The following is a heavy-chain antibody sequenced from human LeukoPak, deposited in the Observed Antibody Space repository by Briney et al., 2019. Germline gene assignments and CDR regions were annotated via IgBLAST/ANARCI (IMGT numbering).Heavy chain of an antibody. CDR2: IYYSGST. V-gene: IGHV4-59*01. J-gene: IGHJ3*02. Sequence: PSETLSLTCTVSGGSISSYYWSWIRQPPGKGLEWIGYIYYSGSTNYNPSLKSRVTISVDTSKNQFSLKLSCVTAADTAVYYCATQTSIAAHDAFDIWGQGTMVTVSS. CDR1: GGSISSYY. D-gene: IGHD6-6*01. CDR3: ATQTSIAAHDAFDI.